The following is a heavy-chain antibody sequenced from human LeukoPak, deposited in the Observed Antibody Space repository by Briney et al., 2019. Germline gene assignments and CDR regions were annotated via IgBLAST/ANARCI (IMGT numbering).Heavy chain of an antibody. V-gene: IGHV4-59*01. D-gene: IGHD3-10*01. CDR1: GGSISSYY. CDR2: IYYSGST. Sequence: SETLSLTCTVAGGSISSYYWSWIRQPPGKGLEWIGYIYYSGSTNHNPSLKSRVTISVDTSKNQFSLKLSSVTAADTAVYYCARASQGGHYYGSGTTFDYWGQGTLVTVSS. CDR3: ARASQGGHYYGSGTTFDY. J-gene: IGHJ4*02.